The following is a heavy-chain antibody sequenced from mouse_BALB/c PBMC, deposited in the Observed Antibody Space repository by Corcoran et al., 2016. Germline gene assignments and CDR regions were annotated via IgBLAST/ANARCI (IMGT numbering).Heavy chain of an antibody. CDR2: IYWDDDK. D-gene: IGHD1-1*01. J-gene: IGHJ3*01. Sequence: QVTLKESGPGLLQPSQTLSLTCSFSGFSLSTSGMGVSRIRQPSGKGLEWLAHIYWDDDKRYNPSLMSRLTISKDTSSNQVFLKITSVDTADTATDYCARRGYGSSAWFAYWGQGTLVTVSA. V-gene: IGHV8-12*01. CDR3: ARRGYGSSAWFAY. CDR1: GFSLSTSGMG.